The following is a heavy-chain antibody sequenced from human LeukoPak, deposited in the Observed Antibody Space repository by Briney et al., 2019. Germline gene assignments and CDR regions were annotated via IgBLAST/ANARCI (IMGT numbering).Heavy chain of an antibody. D-gene: IGHD1-1*01. J-gene: IGHJ4*02. Sequence: SETLSLTCTVSGGSISSSRYYWGWIRQPPGKGLEWIGSIYYSGSTYYSPSLKSRVTISVDTSKNQFSLKLSSVTAADTAVYYCARYFGTTGTPNYWGQGTLVTVSS. CDR2: IYYSGST. V-gene: IGHV4-39*01. CDR3: ARYFGTTGTPNY. CDR1: GGSISSSRYY.